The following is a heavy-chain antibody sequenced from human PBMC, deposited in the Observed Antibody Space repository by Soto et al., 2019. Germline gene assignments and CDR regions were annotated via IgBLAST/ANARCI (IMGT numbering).Heavy chain of an antibody. CDR3: TWHLEI. CDR2: IKSTDTGGTT. J-gene: IGHJ3*02. Sequence: EVQLVESGGGLVKPGGSLRLSCAASGFTFKDAWMSWVRQAPGKGLEWVGHIKSTDTGGTTDYAAPVKGRFSISKDDSEDTLYLQMNRLKTEDTAMSFCTWHLEIWGQGTSVIVSS. V-gene: IGHV3-15*01. D-gene: IGHD1-1*01. CDR1: GFTFKDAW.